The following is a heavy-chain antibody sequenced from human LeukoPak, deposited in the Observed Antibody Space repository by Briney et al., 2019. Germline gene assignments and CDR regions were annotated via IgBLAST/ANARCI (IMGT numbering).Heavy chain of an antibody. CDR1: GFTISSYS. D-gene: IGHD2/OR15-2a*01. CDR3: VSFAY. J-gene: IGHJ4*02. V-gene: IGHV3-23*01. Sequence: GGSLRLSCAASGFTISSYSLSWVRQAPGKGLEWISSISSNDHSTYYAGSVKGRFTISRDNSKNTLYLQMNSLRAEDTAVYYCVSFAYWGQGTLVTVSS. CDR2: ISSNDHST.